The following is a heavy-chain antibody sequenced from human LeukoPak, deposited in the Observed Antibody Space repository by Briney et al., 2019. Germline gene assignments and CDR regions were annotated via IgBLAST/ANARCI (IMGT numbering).Heavy chain of an antibody. J-gene: IGHJ4*02. CDR1: GFTFSSYG. D-gene: IGHD3-10*01. CDR3: ANAYGSGSYFVGIFDY. CDR2: IWYDGSNK. V-gene: IGHV3-33*06. Sequence: PGRSLRLSCAASGFTFSSYGMHWVRQAPGKGLEWVAVIWYDGSNKYYADSVKGRFTISRDNSKNTLYLQMNSLRAEDTAVYYCANAYGSGSYFVGIFDYWGQGTLVTVSS.